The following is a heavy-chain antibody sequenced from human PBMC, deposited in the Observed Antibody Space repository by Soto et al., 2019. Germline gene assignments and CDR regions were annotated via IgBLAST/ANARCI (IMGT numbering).Heavy chain of an antibody. CDR2: IGPESGAT. V-gene: IGHV1-2*02. Sequence: ASVKVSCKASGYTFTGHYIHWVRQAPEQGPEWMGEIGPESGATRYAQKFQGRVTMTRDMSITTVYMELNNLSPDDTAVYYCARDLEAVAGTDYWGQGTLVTVSS. CDR3: ARDLEAVAGTDY. D-gene: IGHD6-19*01. J-gene: IGHJ4*02. CDR1: GYTFTGHY.